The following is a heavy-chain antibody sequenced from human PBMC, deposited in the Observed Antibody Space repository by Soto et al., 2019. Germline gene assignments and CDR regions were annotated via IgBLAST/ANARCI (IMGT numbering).Heavy chain of an antibody. Sequence: PGGSLRLSCAASGFTFSSYSMNWVRQAPGKGLEWVSYISSSSTIYYADSVKGRFTISRDNAKNSLYLQMNSLRDEDTAVYYCARASWQRFDYWGQGTLVTVSS. CDR3: ARASWQRFDY. D-gene: IGHD6-25*01. V-gene: IGHV3-48*02. J-gene: IGHJ4*02. CDR1: GFTFSSYS. CDR2: ISSSSTI.